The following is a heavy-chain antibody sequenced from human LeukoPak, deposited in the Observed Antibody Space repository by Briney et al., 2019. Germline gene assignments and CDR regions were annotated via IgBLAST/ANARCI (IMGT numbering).Heavy chain of an antibody. CDR1: GGSISSYY. D-gene: IGHD3-10*01. Sequence: PSETLSLTCTVSGGSISSYYWGWIRQPPGKGLEWIGSIYHSGSTYYNPSLKSRVTISVDTSKNQFSLKLSSVTAADTAVYYCARDLYGSRDYWGQGTLVTVSS. CDR3: ARDLYGSRDY. J-gene: IGHJ4*02. CDR2: IYHSGST. V-gene: IGHV4-39*07.